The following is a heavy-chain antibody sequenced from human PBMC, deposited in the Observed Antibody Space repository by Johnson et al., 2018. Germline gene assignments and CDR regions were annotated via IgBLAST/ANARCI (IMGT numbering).Heavy chain of an antibody. J-gene: IGHJ6*02. Sequence: VQLVESGGGLVQPGGSLRLSCAASGFTFSDHYMDWVRQAPGKGLEWVSAISGSGGSTYYADSVKGRFTISRDNSKNTLYLQMNSLRAEDTAVYYCAKAGEWRCYYGYYYYGMDVWGQGTTVTVSS. CDR3: AKAGEWRCYYGYYYYGMDV. CDR1: GFTFSDHY. CDR2: ISGSGGST. V-gene: IGHV3-23*04. D-gene: IGHD3-3*01.